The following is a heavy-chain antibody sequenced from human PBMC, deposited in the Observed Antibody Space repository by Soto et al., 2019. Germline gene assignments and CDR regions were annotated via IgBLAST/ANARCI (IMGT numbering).Heavy chain of an antibody. J-gene: IGHJ4*02. CDR3: AREGDDRHFFFDS. CDR2: IYTVGNT. Sequence: QLQESGPGLVKPSETLSLTCNVSGRSMISYYWSWIRQPAGKGPEWIGRIYTVGNTNYNPSLKSRVTMSVDTSKTQFSLKLTSVTAADTAVYYCAREGDDRHFFFDSWGQGTLVTVSS. D-gene: IGHD3-3*02. CDR1: GRSMISYY. V-gene: IGHV4-4*07.